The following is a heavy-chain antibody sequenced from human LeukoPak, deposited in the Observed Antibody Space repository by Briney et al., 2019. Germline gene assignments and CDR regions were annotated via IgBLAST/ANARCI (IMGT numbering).Heavy chain of an antibody. V-gene: IGHV1-3*01. J-gene: IGHJ6*02. Sequence: ASVKVSCKASGYTFTSYAMHWVRQAPGQRLEWMGWINAGNGNTKYSQKFQGRVTITRDTSASTASMELSSLRSEDTAVYFCARDQCSSTTCSIDVWGQGTTVTVSS. CDR3: ARDQCSSTTCSIDV. D-gene: IGHD2-2*01. CDR1: GYTFTSYA. CDR2: INAGNGNT.